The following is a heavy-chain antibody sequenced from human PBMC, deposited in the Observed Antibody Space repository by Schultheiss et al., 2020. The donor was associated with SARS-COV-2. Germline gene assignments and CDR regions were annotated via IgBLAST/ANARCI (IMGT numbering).Heavy chain of an antibody. J-gene: IGHJ4*02. CDR1: GFTFSSYA. Sequence: GGSLRLSCAASGFTFSSYAMSWVRQAPGKGLEWVSAISGSGGSTYYADSLKGRFTISRDNAKNSLYLQMTRLTAEDTAEYYCARDGSGWSRDYWGQGTLVTGSS. D-gene: IGHD6-19*01. CDR2: ISGSGGST. V-gene: IGHV3-23*01. CDR3: ARDGSGWSRDY.